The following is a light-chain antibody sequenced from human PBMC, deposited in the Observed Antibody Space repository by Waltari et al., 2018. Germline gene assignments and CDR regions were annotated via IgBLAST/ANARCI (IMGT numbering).Light chain of an antibody. CDR1: SSNIRAGYD. CDR3: QSYDSSLSGVV. CDR2: GNN. V-gene: IGLV1-40*01. J-gene: IGLJ2*01. Sequence: QSVLTQPPSVSGAPGPRVTISCTGSSSNIRAGYDLHWYQQLPGTAPKLLSCGNNNRPSGVPDRFSGSKYGTSASLAITGLQAEDEADYYCQSYDSSLSGVVFGGGTKLTVL.